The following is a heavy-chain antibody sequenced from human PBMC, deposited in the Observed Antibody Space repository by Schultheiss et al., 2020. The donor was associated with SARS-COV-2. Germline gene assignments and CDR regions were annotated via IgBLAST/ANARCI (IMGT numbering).Heavy chain of an antibody. Sequence: ETLSLTCTVSGGSISGYYWSWIRQHPGKGLEWIGSIYYSGSTYYNPSLKSRVTLSVDTSKNQFSLKLSSVTAADTAVYYCARTVGLTLGFQHWGQGSLVTVSS. CDR2: IYYSGST. D-gene: IGHD1-26*01. CDR3: ARTVGLTLGFQH. J-gene: IGHJ1*01. CDR1: GGSISGYY. V-gene: IGHV4-59*01.